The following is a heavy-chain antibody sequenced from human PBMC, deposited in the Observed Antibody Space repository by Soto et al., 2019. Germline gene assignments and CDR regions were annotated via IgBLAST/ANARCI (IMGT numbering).Heavy chain of an antibody. CDR3: ARGRVPASASPFDY. J-gene: IGHJ4*02. Sequence: QVQLVQSGAEVKKPGASVKVSCKTSGYTFTNYGISWVRQAPGQGLEWMGWITVYNGNTNYAQNLQGRVTLTTDTSTSTAYMELRSLISDDTAVYYCARGRVPASASPFDYWGQGTLLTVSS. D-gene: IGHD2-2*01. V-gene: IGHV1-18*01. CDR2: ITVYNGNT. CDR1: GYTFTNYG.